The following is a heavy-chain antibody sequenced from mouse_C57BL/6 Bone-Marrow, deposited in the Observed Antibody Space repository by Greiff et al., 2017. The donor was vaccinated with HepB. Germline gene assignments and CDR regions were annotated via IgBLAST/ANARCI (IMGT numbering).Heavy chain of an antibody. J-gene: IGHJ1*03. Sequence: VQLQESGAELAKPGASVKLSCKASGYTFTSYWMHRGKQRPGPGLEWIGYINPSSGYTKSNQKFKDKATLTADKSSSTAYMQLSSLTYEDSAVYYCASHYYGSSYWYFDVWGTGTTVTVSS. CDR2: INPSSGYT. V-gene: IGHV1-7*01. CDR1: GYTFTSYW. CDR3: ASHYYGSSYWYFDV. D-gene: IGHD1-1*01.